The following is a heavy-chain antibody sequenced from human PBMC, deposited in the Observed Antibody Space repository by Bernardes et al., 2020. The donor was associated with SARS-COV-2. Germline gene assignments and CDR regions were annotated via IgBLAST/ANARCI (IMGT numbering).Heavy chain of an antibody. J-gene: IGHJ4*02. D-gene: IGHD5-12*01. V-gene: IGHV3-74*01. CDR3: ARPRRDGYNDY. CDR2: LNRDGTTT. Sequence: GGSLRLSCASSGFTFNNFWMHWVRQVPGKGPEWVSRLNRDGTTTNYADSVKGRFTISRDNAKNTLYLQMTGLRSEDTAVYYCARPRRDGYNDYWGQGTLVTVSS. CDR1: GFTFNNFW.